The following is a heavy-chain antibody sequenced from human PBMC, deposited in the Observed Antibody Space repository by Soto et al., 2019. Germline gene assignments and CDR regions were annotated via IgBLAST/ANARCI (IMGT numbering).Heavy chain of an antibody. CDR3: ATEGGRFDH. J-gene: IGHJ4*02. CDR1: GFALSRHW. V-gene: IGHV3-7*01. Sequence: GGSLRLSCAVSGFALSRHWMTWVRRAPGKGLEWVANIRQDGDEKHYVDSVKGRFTISRDNTKNSVFLQMSSLRAEDTAVYYCATEGGRFDHWGQGTLVTVSS. D-gene: IGHD2-15*01. CDR2: IRQDGDEK.